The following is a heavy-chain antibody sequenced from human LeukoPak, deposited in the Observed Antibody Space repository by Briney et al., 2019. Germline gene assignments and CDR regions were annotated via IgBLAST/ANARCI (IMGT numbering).Heavy chain of an antibody. CDR1: GVSISSGGYS. V-gene: IGHV4-30-2*01. CDR2: IYHSGST. Sequence: PSETLSLTCAVSGVSISSGGYSWSWIRQPPGKGLEWIGYIYHSGSTYYNPSLKSRVTISVDRSKNQFSLKLSSVTAADTAVYYCARVKNDYGGNLIDYWGQGTLATVSS. D-gene: IGHD4-23*01. J-gene: IGHJ4*02. CDR3: ARVKNDYGGNLIDY.